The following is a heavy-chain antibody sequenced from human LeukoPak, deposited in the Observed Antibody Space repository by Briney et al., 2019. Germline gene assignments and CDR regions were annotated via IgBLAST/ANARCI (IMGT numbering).Heavy chain of an antibody. D-gene: IGHD3-10*01. J-gene: IGHJ5*02. V-gene: IGHV3-30-3*01. Sequence: GRSLRLSCAASGFTFSSYAMHWVRQAPGKGLEWVAVISYDGSNKYYADSVKGRFTISRDNSKNTLYLQVNSLRAEDTAVYYCARELLGITMVRGSQVFFNWFDPWGQGTLVTVSS. CDR1: GFTFSSYA. CDR2: ISYDGSNK. CDR3: ARELLGITMVRGSQVFFNWFDP.